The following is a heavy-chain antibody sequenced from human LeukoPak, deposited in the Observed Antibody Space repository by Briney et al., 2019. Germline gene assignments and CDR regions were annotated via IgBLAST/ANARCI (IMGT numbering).Heavy chain of an antibody. CDR2: ISDSGHDT. J-gene: IGHJ4*02. D-gene: IGHD3-10*01. V-gene: IGHV3-23*01. Sequence: GGSLRLSCAASGFTFPNYDMSWVRQAPGKGLEWVSTISDSGHDTSYADSVKGRFTISRDNSKNTLYLQMSSLRAEDTALYYCAKSYNYGSGNSYQSFDYWGQGTLVTVSS. CDR3: AKSYNYGSGNSYQSFDY. CDR1: GFTFPNYD.